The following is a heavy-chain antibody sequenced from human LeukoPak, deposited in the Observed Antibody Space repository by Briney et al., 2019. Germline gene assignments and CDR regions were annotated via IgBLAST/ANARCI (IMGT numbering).Heavy chain of an antibody. Sequence: ASVKVSCKASGYTFTGYYMQWVRQAPGQGLEWMGWINPNSGGTNYAQKSQGRVTMTRDTSSSTAYMELSRLRSDDTAVYHCARGVRDCSSTSCYILKGLWYWGQGTPVTVSS. CDR1: GYTFTGYY. CDR2: INPNSGGT. CDR3: ARGVRDCSSTSCYILKGLWY. D-gene: IGHD2-2*02. V-gene: IGHV1-2*02. J-gene: IGHJ4*02.